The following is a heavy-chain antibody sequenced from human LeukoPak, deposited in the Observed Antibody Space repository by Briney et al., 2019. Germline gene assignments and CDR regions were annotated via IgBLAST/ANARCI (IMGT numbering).Heavy chain of an antibody. CDR2: INHSGST. D-gene: IGHD5-24*01. CDR3: ARSKGWLQLGPFDY. J-gene: IGHJ4*02. V-gene: IGHV4-34*01. Sequence: SETLSLTCAVYGGSFSGYYWSWIRQPPGKGLEWIGEINHSGSTNYNPSLKSRVTISVDTSKNQFSLKLSSVTAADTAVYYCARSKGWLQLGPFDYWGQGTLVTVSS. CDR1: GGSFSGYY.